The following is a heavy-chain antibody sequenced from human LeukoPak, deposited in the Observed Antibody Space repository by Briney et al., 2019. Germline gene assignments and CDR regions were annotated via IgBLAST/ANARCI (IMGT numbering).Heavy chain of an antibody. V-gene: IGHV3-23*01. CDR1: GFTFSSYA. J-gene: IGHJ4*02. Sequence: PGGSLRLSCAASGFTFSSYAMSWVRQAPGKGLEWVSAISGSGGSTYYADSVKGRFTISRDNSKNTLYLQMNSLRAEDTAVYYCAKAQSITIFGVVMDFDYWARESWSPSPQ. CDR3: AKAQSITIFGVVMDFDY. CDR2: ISGSGGST. D-gene: IGHD3-3*01.